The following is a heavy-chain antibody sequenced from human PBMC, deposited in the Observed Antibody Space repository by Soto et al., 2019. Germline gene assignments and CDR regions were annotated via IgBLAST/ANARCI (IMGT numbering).Heavy chain of an antibody. CDR1: GDSVSSNSAA. CDR2: TYYRSKWYN. D-gene: IGHD6-13*01. J-gene: IGHJ6*02. V-gene: IGHV6-1*01. Sequence: SQTLSLTCAISGDSVSSNSAAWNWIRQSPSRGPEWLGRTYYRSKWYNDYAVSVKSRITINPDTSKNQFSLQLNSVTPEDTAVYYCARMGSSSWYETQHYYYYYGMDVWGQGTTVTVSS. CDR3: ARMGSSSWYETQHYYYYYGMDV.